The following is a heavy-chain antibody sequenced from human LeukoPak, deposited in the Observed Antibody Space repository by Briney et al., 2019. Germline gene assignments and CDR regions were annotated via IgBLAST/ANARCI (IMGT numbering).Heavy chain of an antibody. CDR2: INPNSGGT. D-gene: IGHD3-22*01. V-gene: IGHV1-2*02. Sequence: GASVKVSCKASGYTFTGYYMHWVRQAPGQGLEWMGWINPNSGGTNYAQKFQGRVTMTRDTSISTAYMELSRPRSDDTAVYYCARTYGSDMRITMIEWDYWGQGTLVTVSS. J-gene: IGHJ4*02. CDR3: ARTYGSDMRITMIEWDY. CDR1: GYTFTGYY.